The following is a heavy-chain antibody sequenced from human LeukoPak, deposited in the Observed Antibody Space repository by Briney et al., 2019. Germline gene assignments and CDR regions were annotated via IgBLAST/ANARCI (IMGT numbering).Heavy chain of an antibody. CDR1: GDSISSYY. CDR3: ARETYGMDV. Sequence: PSETLSLTCTVSGDSISSYYWIWIRQPPGKGLEWIVYIYYSGSPNYNPSLKSRVIISVDTSKNQFSLKLSSVTAADTAVYYCARETYGMDVWGKGTTVTVSS. CDR2: IYYSGSP. J-gene: IGHJ6*04. V-gene: IGHV4-59*01.